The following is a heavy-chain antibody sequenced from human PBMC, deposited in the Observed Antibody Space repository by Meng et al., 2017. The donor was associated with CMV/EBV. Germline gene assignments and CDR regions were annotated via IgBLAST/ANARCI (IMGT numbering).Heavy chain of an antibody. V-gene: IGHV4-34*01. D-gene: IGHD4-11*01. CDR2: INHSGST. CDR3: ARGGSNYDLVWFDP. Sequence: SETLSLTCAVYGGSFSGYYWSWIRQPPGKGLEWIGEINHSGSTNYNPSLKSRVTISVDTSKNQFSLKLSSVTAEDTAVYYCARGGSNYDLVWFDPWGQGTLVTVSS. J-gene: IGHJ5*02. CDR1: GGSFSGYY.